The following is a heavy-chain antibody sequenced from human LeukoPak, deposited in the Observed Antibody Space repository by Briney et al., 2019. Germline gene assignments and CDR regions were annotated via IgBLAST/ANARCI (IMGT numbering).Heavy chain of an antibody. CDR1: GGSYSGYY. CDR2: INHSGST. D-gene: IGHD3-10*01. J-gene: IGHJ4*02. V-gene: IGHV4-34*01. CDR3: ARFYMNYFVS. Sequence: PSETLSLTCAVYGGSYSGYYWSWIRQPPGKGLEWIGEINHSGSTNYNPSLKSRVTISVDTSKNQFSLKLSSVTAADTAVYYCARFYMNYFVSWGQGTLVPVSS.